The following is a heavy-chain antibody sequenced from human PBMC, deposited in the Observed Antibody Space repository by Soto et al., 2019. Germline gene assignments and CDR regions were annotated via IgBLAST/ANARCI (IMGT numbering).Heavy chain of an antibody. CDR2: IDPSDSYT. CDR3: ASSGYRSSNSCYGPYYYYGMDV. CDR1: GYSFTSYW. J-gene: IGHJ6*02. D-gene: IGHD2-2*01. Sequence: GESLKISCKGSGYSFTSYWISWVRQMPGKGLEWMGRIDPSDSYTNYSPSFQGHVTISADKSISTAYLQWSSLKASDTAMYYCASSGYRSSNSCYGPYYYYGMDVWGQGTTVTVSS. V-gene: IGHV5-10-1*01.